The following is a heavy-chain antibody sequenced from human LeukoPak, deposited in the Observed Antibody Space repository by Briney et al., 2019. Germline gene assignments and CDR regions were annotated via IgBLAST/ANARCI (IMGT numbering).Heavy chain of an antibody. Sequence: PSETLSLTCTVSGYSISSGYYWGWIRQPPGKGLEWIGHSGNTYYNPSLKSRVTISLDTSKNQFSLKLSSVTAADTAVYYCARGRALGVYSYFDYWGQGTLVTVSS. CDR3: ARGRALGVYSYFDY. V-gene: IGHV4-38-2*02. J-gene: IGHJ4*02. D-gene: IGHD5-18*01. CDR1: GYSISSGYY. CDR2: SGNT.